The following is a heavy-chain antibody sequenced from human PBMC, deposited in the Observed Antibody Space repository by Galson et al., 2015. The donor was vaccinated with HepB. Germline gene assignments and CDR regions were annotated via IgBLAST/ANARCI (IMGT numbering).Heavy chain of an antibody. CDR3: ARVKVRDSPSRVGTYYYGMGV. CDR2: INSNGSST. Sequence: SLRLSCAASGFTFSSYWMHWVRQAPGKGLVWVSRINSNGSSTSYADSVKGRFTISRDNAKNTLYLQMNSLRAEDTAVYYCARVKVRDSPSRVGTYYYGMGVWGQGTTVTVS. D-gene: IGHD3-10*01. V-gene: IGHV3-74*01. CDR1: GFTFSSYW. J-gene: IGHJ6*02.